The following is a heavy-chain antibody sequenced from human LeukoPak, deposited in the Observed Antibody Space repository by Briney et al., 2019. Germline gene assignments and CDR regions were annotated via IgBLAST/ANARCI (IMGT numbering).Heavy chain of an antibody. D-gene: IGHD4-17*01. V-gene: IGHV3-53*01. J-gene: IGHJ4*02. Sequence: GGSLRLSCAASGFSVSNNYMSWVRQAPGKGLEWVSILYSAGTTYYADSVKGRFTISRDNSKNTLYLQMSSLRAEDTAVYYCAKAKNYGDYYYWGQGTLVTVSS. CDR1: GFSVSNNY. CDR3: AKAKNYGDYYY. CDR2: LYSAGTT.